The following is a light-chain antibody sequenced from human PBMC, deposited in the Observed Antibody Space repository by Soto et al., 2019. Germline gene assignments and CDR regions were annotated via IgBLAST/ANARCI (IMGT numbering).Light chain of an antibody. CDR1: QSVSGW. Sequence: DIQMTQSPSTLSASVGDTVTVTCRASQSVSGWLAWYQQKPGEAPKLLIYDGSKLETGVPSRFSGSRSGTEFTLTISSMQSEDFATYFCQQCDNLPFTFGPGTKVDI. V-gene: IGKV1-5*01. CDR2: DGS. CDR3: QQCDNLPFT. J-gene: IGKJ3*01.